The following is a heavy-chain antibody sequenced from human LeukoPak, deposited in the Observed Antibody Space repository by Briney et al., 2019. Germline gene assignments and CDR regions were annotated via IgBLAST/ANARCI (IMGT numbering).Heavy chain of an antibody. J-gene: IGHJ4*02. CDR3: TTDPELLQDY. CDR1: GFTFSSYG. V-gene: IGHV3-15*07. CDR2: IKSKTDGGTT. Sequence: GGSLRLSCVASGFTFSSYGMHWVRQAPGKGLEWVGRIKSKTDGGTTDYAAPVKGRFTISRDDSKNTLYLQMNSLKTEDTAVYYCTTDPELLQDYWGQGTLVTVSS. D-gene: IGHD1-26*01.